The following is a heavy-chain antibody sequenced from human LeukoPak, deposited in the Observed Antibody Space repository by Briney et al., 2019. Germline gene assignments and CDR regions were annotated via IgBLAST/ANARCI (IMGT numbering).Heavy chain of an antibody. V-gene: IGHV3-64D*09. Sequence: GGSLRLSCAASGFTFCGYAMHWVRQAPGKGLEYVSAISSNGGRTYYADSVKGRFTISRDNAKNTLYLQMSSLRAEDTAVYYCVKDLYSIAAAGGAFDIWGQGTMVTVSS. CDR3: VKDLYSIAAAGGAFDI. CDR2: ISSNGGRT. D-gene: IGHD6-13*01. J-gene: IGHJ3*02. CDR1: GFTFCGYA.